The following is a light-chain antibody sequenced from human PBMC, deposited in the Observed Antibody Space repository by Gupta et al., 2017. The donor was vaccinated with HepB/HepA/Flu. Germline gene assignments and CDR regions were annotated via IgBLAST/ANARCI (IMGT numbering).Light chain of an antibody. CDR2: GAS. Sequence: ETVMTQFPATLSVSPGESATLSCRASQTVGRNLAWYQHKAGQAPVLLIYGASTRGTGVPDRFSGSGSKTEFTLTISSLQSEDFAIYYCQQDNDWPRTFGQGTKVEIE. CDR3: QQDNDWPRT. CDR1: QTVGRN. J-gene: IGKJ1*01. V-gene: IGKV3-15*01.